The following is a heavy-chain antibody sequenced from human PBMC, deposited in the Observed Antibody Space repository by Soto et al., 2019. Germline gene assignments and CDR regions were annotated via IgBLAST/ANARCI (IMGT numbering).Heavy chain of an antibody. CDR3: ARSRDRDIVVVPAPPPDAFDI. D-gene: IGHD2-2*01. CDR1: GYTFTSYY. CDR2: INPSGGST. J-gene: IGHJ3*02. V-gene: IGHV1-46*03. Sequence: GASVKVSCKASGYTFTSYYMHWVRQAPGQGLEWMGIINPSGGSTSYAQKFQGRVTMTRDTSTSTVYMELSSLRSEDTAVYYCARSRDRDIVVVPAPPPDAFDIWGQGTMVTVSS.